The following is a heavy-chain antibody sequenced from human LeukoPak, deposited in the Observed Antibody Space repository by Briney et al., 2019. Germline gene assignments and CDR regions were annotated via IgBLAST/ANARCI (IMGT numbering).Heavy chain of an antibody. V-gene: IGHV3-48*03. CDR2: ISSSGSST. Sequence: PGGSLRLSCAASGFTFSSYELNWVRETPGKGLVWVSYISSSGSSTYYADSVKGRFTISRDNSKNTVYLQMNSLRAEDTAVYYCAGGGAVAGTRDYWGQGTLVTVSS. CDR3: AGGGAVAGTRDY. J-gene: IGHJ4*02. D-gene: IGHD6-19*01. CDR1: GFTFSSYE.